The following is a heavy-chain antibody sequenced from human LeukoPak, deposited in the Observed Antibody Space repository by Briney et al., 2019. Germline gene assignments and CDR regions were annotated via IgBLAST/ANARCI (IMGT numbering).Heavy chain of an antibody. D-gene: IGHD5-12*01. Sequence: GGSLRLSCEASGFTFSSYGMHWVRQAPGKGLEWVAVISYDGSNKYYADSVKGRFTISRDNSQNTVYLQMNSLRPEDTAVYVCARDIFTGYDWGGSLDYWGQGTLVTVSS. V-gene: IGHV3-30*03. CDR2: ISYDGSNK. J-gene: IGHJ4*02. CDR3: ARDIFTGYDWGGSLDY. CDR1: GFTFSSYG.